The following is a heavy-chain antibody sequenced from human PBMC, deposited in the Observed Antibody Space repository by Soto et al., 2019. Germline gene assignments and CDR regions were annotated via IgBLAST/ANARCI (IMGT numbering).Heavy chain of an antibody. CDR2: SSGVDRTII. CDR3: TRVCVGTCWFEH. D-gene: IGHD1-1*01. CDR1: GFRLSDYS. Sequence: EVQLVESGGASVQPGESLRLSCTGSGFRLSDYSMQWVRQAPGKGLEWVAYSSGVDRTIIFSAESVKGRFTVSRDAAKNSMYLQMNSLRADDSAVYYCTRVCVGTCWFEHWGQGALVTVSS. V-gene: IGHV3-48*01. J-gene: IGHJ4*02.